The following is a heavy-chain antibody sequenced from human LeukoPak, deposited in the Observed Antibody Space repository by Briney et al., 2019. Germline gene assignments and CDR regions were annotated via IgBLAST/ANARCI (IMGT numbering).Heavy chain of an antibody. D-gene: IGHD3-22*01. J-gene: IGHJ4*02. CDR3: TRSVMTQPGYYYDSSGYYAD. V-gene: IGHV4-39*07. CDR1: GGSIRSSTYY. Sequence: SETLSLTCTVSGGSIRSSTYYWGWIRQPPGKGLEWIGGFYYSGTIYYNPSLKSRVTISVDTSKNQFSLKLSSVTAADTAVYYCTRSVMTQPGYYYDSSGYYADWGQGTLVTVSS. CDR2: FYYSGTI.